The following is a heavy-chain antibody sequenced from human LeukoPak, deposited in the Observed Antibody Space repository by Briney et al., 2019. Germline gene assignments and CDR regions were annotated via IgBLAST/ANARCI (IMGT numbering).Heavy chain of an antibody. CDR3: AKRGGTIICYYYCAMDV. J-gene: IGHJ6*02. CDR2: ISGSGDST. V-gene: IGHV3-23*01. D-gene: IGHD1-1*01. CDR1: GFPFTNHA. Sequence: PGGSLSLSCAASGFPFTNHATSWVRQAPGKGLEWVSTISGSGDSTYYADSVKGRLTISRANSKNNLYLQMNSLRAGDTAVYFCAKRGGTIICYYYCAMDVWGQGTTATVSS.